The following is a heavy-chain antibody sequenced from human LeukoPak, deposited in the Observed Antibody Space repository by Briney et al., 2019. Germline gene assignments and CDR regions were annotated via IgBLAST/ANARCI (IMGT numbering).Heavy chain of an antibody. J-gene: IGHJ4*02. CDR3: ATDCGGDCYSRY. V-gene: IGHV1-2*02. D-gene: IGHD2-21*02. CDR1: GYTFNDYY. Sequence: ASVKVSCKASGYTFNDYYLHWVRQAPGQGLELMGWINPNNGGIKYAQKFQGRVTMTRDTSISTAYMELSSLKSDDTAVYYCATDCGGDCYSRYWGQGTLVTVSS. CDR2: INPNNGGI.